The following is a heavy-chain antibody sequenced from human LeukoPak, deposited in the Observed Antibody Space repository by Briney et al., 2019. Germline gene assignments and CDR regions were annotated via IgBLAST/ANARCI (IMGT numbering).Heavy chain of an antibody. CDR2: IYTSGST. CDR1: GGSISSGSYY. D-gene: IGHD1-26*01. V-gene: IGHV4-61*02. J-gene: IGHJ6*03. Sequence: SETLSLTCTVSGGSISSGSYYWSWIRQPAGKGLEWIGRIYTSGSTNYNPSLKSRVTISVDTSKNQFSLKLSSVTAADTAVYYCARDASGWEPTTSYLYYYYYYMDVWGKGTTVTVSS. CDR3: ARDASGWEPTTSYLYYYYYYMDV.